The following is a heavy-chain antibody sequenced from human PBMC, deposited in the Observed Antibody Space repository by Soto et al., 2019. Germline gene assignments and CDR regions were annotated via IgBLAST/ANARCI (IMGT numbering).Heavy chain of an antibody. CDR3: AKENLVVVTSGDFDS. D-gene: IGHD2-21*02. CDR2: ISGSGDAT. V-gene: IGHV3-23*01. Sequence: EVQLLESGGGSVRPGESLRLSCAASGFTFSHYAITWVRQAPGKGLEWVSSISGSGDATYYADSVKGRFTISRDNSKNTLYLQMNSLRAEDTAVYYCAKENLVVVTSGDFDSWGQGALVTASS. J-gene: IGHJ4*02. CDR1: GFTFSHYA.